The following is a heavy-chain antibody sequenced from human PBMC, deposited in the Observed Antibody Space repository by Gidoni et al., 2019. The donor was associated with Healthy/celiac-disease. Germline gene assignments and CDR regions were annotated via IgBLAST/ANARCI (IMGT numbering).Heavy chain of an antibody. Sequence: QVQLVQSGSEVKKPGASVKVSCKASGYTFPSYDINWVRQATGQGLEGMGWMNPNSGNTGYAQKFQGRVTMTRNTSISTAYMELSSLRSEDTAVYYCARGRPLVAILAYYYYGMDVWGQGTTVTVSS. CDR2: MNPNSGNT. CDR3: ARGRPLVAILAYYYYGMDV. CDR1: GYTFPSYD. J-gene: IGHJ6*02. D-gene: IGHD2-15*01. V-gene: IGHV1-8*01.